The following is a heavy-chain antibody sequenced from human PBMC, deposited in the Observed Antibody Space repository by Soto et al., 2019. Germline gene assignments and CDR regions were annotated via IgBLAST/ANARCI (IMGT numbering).Heavy chain of an antibody. V-gene: IGHV4-59*01. CDR2: IYYSGST. D-gene: IGHD6-19*01. CDR1: GGSISSYY. CDR3: ARADLAVAGAGFDY. Sequence: PSETLSLTCTASGGSISSYYWSWIRQPPGKGLEWIGYIYYSGSTSYNPSLKTRVTISVDTSKNQFSLNLSSVTAADTAVYYCARADLAVAGAGFDYWGQGTLATVSS. J-gene: IGHJ4*02.